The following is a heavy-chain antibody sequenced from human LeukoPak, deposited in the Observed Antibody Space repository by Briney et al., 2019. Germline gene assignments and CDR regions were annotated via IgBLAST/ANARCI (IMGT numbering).Heavy chain of an antibody. D-gene: IGHD3-22*01. CDR1: GYTFTGYY. Sequence: ASVKVSCKASGYTFTGYYMHWVRQAPGQGLEWMGWINPKSGGTNYAQKFQGRVTVTRDTSISTVYMELSRLRSDDTAVYYCARGNRYYDSSGYGDYWGQGTLVTVSS. CDR3: ARGNRYYDSSGYGDY. V-gene: IGHV1-2*02. J-gene: IGHJ4*02. CDR2: INPKSGGT.